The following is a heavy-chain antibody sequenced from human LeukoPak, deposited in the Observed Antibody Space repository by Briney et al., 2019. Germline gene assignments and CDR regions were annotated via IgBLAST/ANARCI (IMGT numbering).Heavy chain of an antibody. D-gene: IGHD3-9*01. Sequence: SETLSLTCTVSGGSISIYYWSWIRQPPGKGLEWIGYIYYSGSTNYNPSLKSRVTISVDTSKNQFSLKLSSVTAADTAVYYCAREKYFDPPGAFDIWGQGTMVTVSS. CDR1: GGSISIYY. CDR3: AREKYFDPPGAFDI. V-gene: IGHV4-59*01. CDR2: IYYSGST. J-gene: IGHJ3*02.